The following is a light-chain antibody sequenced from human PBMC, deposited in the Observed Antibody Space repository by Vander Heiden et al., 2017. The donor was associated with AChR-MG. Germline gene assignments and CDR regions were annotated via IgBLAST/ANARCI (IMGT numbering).Light chain of an antibody. Sequence: DIVMTQTPLSLSVTPGQPASISCKPSQSLLHSDGKSYLYWYLQKPGQSPQLLIYDVSSRFSGVPDRFTGSGSGTDFTLKVSRVEAEDVGVYYCMQALHLPRTFGQGTKVEIK. J-gene: IGKJ1*01. V-gene: IGKV2-29*02. CDR3: MQALHLPRT. CDR1: QSLLHSDGKSY. CDR2: DVS.